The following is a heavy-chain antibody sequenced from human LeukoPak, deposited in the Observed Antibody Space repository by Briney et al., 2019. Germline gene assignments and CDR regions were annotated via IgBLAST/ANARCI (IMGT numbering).Heavy chain of an antibody. V-gene: IGHV3-53*04. D-gene: IGHD3-10*01. CDR2: VYSDGRT. CDR1: GFIFSSRY. CDR3: ARGPRGPSGYGMDV. Sequence: PGGSLRLSCAASGFIFSSRYMSWIRQAPGKGLEWVSVVYSDGRTYYADSVKGRFTISRHNSKNTLYLQMNSLGAEDTAVYYCARGPRGPSGYGMDVWGQGTTVTVSS. J-gene: IGHJ6*02.